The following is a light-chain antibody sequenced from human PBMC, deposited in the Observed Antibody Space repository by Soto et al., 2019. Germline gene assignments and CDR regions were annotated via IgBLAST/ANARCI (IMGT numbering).Light chain of an antibody. CDR2: AAS. CDR1: QAINNY. J-gene: IGKJ5*01. Sequence: MQMTQSPSSLSASVGDRVAMTCRASQAINNYLAWYQQKPGKFPKLLIYAASTLPPGVPSRFSGSGSGTDCTLTISSLQPEDVETYYCQKYNSAPLTFGPGTRLEIK. V-gene: IGKV1-27*01. CDR3: QKYNSAPLT.